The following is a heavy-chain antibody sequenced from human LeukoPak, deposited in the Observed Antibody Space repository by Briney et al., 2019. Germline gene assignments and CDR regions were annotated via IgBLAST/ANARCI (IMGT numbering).Heavy chain of an antibody. CDR1: GYSFTRYF. D-gene: IGHD3-22*01. Sequence: ASVKVSCKASGYSFTRYFIHWVRQAPGQGLEWMGIIIPSDGSTSYAQKFQGRVTMTRDTSTSTVYMELSSLRSEDTATYYCAREESQYYYDESGYALAYWGQGTLVTVSS. CDR2: IIPSDGST. V-gene: IGHV1-46*01. CDR3: AREESQYYYDESGYALAY. J-gene: IGHJ4*02.